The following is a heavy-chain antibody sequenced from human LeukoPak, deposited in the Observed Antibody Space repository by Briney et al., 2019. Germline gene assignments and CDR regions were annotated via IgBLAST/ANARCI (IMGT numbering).Heavy chain of an antibody. J-gene: IGHJ4*02. D-gene: IGHD3-22*01. Sequence: PGGSLRLSCAASGFTFSSYSMNWVRQAPGKGLEWVSSISSSSSYIYYADSVKGRFTISRDNAKNSLYLQMNSLRAEDTAVYYCASAGYYDSSGYYPTGPFDYWGQGTLVTVSS. CDR2: ISSSSSYI. CDR3: ASAGYYDSSGYYPTGPFDY. CDR1: GFTFSSYS. V-gene: IGHV3-21*01.